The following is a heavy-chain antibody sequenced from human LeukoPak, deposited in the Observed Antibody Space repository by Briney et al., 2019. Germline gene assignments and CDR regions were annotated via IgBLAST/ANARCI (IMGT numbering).Heavy chain of an antibody. Sequence: GGSLRLSCAASGLTFGNYWMDWVRQAPGKGLEWVANMKQDGSEKNYVDSVKGRFIISRDNAKNSLYLQMNTLRADDTAVYYCARDGFGTGSNWGQGTLVTVSS. CDR3: ARDGFGTGSN. V-gene: IGHV3-7*03. CDR2: MKQDGSEK. J-gene: IGHJ4*02. D-gene: IGHD3-16*01. CDR1: GLTFGNYW.